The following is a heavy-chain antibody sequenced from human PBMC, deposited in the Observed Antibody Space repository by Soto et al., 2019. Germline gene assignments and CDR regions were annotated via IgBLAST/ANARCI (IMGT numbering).Heavy chain of an antibody. J-gene: IGHJ6*02. V-gene: IGHV3-30-3*01. Sequence: HPGGSLRLSCAASGFTFSSYAMHWVRQAPGKGLEWVAVISYDGSNKYYADSVKGRFTISRDNSKNTLYLQMNSLRAEDTAVYYCARDRYDRSCMDVWGQGTTVTVSS. D-gene: IGHD3-22*01. CDR3: ARDRYDRSCMDV. CDR2: ISYDGSNK. CDR1: GFTFSSYA.